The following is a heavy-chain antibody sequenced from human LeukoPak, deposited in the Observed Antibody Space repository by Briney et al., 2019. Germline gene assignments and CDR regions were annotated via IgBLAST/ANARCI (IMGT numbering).Heavy chain of an antibody. CDR2: IYHSGST. D-gene: IGHD2-2*01. J-gene: IGHJ4*02. Sequence: SETLSLTCTVSGGSISSGGYYWSWIRQPPGKGLEWIGYIYHSGSTYYNPSLKSRVTISVDRSKNQFSLKLSSVTAADTAVYYCARSVAPPDIVVVPATPVIDYWGQGTLVTVSS. CDR1: GGSISSGGYY. V-gene: IGHV4-30-2*01. CDR3: ARSVAPPDIVVVPATPVIDY.